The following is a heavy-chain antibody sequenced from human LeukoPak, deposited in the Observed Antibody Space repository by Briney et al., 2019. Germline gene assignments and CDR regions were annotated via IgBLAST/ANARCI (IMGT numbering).Heavy chain of an antibody. V-gene: IGHV3-48*01. CDR1: GFTFSSYS. Sequence: PGGSLRLSCAASGFTFSSYSMNWVRQAPGKGLEWVSYISSSSSTIYYADSVRGRFTISRDNAKSSLYLQMNSLRAEDTALYHCARGDNDYGGFDPWGQGTLVTVSS. CDR3: ARGDNDYGGFDP. D-gene: IGHD4-17*01. CDR2: ISSSSSTI. J-gene: IGHJ5*02.